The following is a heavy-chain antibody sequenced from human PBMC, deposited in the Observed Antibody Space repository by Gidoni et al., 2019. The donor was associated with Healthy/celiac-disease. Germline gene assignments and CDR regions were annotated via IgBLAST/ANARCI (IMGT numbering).Heavy chain of an antibody. Sequence: QVQLVQSGAEVKKPWASVKVSCKASGYTFTSSYMHWVRQAPGQGLEWMGIINPSGGSTSYAQKFQGRVNMTRDTSTSTVYMELSSLRSEDTAVYYCAREELLVRQNDYYYYGMDVWGQGTTVTVSS. V-gene: IGHV1-46*01. CDR3: AREELLVRQNDYYYYGMDV. CDR2: INPSGGST. J-gene: IGHJ6*02. D-gene: IGHD2-8*02. CDR1: GYTFTSSY.